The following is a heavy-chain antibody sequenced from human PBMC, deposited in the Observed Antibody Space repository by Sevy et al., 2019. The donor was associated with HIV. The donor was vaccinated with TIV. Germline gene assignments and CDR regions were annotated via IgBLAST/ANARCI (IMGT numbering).Heavy chain of an antibody. CDR2: FDPEDGKT. J-gene: IGHJ4*02. CDR1: GYTLTKLS. CDR3: AAAREYYEDSSGYLDY. D-gene: IGHD3-22*01. Sequence: ASVKVSCKVSGYTLTKLSMHWVRQAPGKGLEWMGRFDPEDGKTIFEQKFQGRVTMTEDKSTDTGYMELSSLRSEDTAAYYCAAAREYYEDSSGYLDYWGQGTLVTVSS. V-gene: IGHV1-24*01.